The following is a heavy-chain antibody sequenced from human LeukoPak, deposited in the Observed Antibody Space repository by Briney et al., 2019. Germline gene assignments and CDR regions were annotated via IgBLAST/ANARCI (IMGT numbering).Heavy chain of an antibody. CDR2: IKQDGSQK. CDR1: GFTLSSSW. CDR3: ARDRRFDYVWGRTYYYTDV. V-gene: IGHV3-7*01. J-gene: IGHJ6*03. D-gene: IGHD3-16*01. Sequence: GGSLRLSCTASGFTLSSSWMSWVRQPPGRGLEWVASIKQDGSQKYYVDSVKGRFTISRDNAKNSLYLQMNSLRAEDTAVYYCARDRRFDYVWGRTYYYTDVWGKGTTVTISS.